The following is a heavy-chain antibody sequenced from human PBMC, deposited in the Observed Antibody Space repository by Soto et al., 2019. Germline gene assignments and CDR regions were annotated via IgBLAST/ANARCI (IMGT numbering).Heavy chain of an antibody. CDR3: ARDQTGTTSYYYYGMDV. D-gene: IGHD1-7*01. Sequence: GASVKVSCKASGGTFSSYAISWARQAPGQGLEWMGGIIPIFGTANYAQKFQGRVTITADESTSTAYMELSSLRSEDTAVYYCARDQTGTTSYYYYGMDVWGQGTTVTVSS. J-gene: IGHJ6*02. V-gene: IGHV1-69*13. CDR2: IIPIFGTA. CDR1: GGTFSSYA.